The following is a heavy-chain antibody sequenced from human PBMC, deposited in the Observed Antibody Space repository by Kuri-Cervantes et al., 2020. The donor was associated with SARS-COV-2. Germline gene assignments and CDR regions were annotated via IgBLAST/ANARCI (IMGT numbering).Heavy chain of an antibody. CDR1: GFRFSTYN. CDR3: TRDRGYCSGGGCYSTGFSFDY. D-gene: IGHD2-15*01. V-gene: IGHV3-21*01. CDR2: ISSGSDYI. Sequence: GGSLRLSCVASGFRFSTYNLNWVRQAPGKGLEWVSTISSGSDYIYYGDSVKGRFTISRDNAENSLYLQMNSLRVGDTAVYYCTRDRGYCSGGGCYSTGFSFDYWGQGALVTVSS. J-gene: IGHJ4*02.